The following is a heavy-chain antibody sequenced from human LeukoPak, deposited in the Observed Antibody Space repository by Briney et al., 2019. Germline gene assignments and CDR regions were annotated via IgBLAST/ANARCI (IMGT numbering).Heavy chain of an antibody. CDR2: ISGNGVST. D-gene: IGHD2-15*01. CDR3: ARDASDIVVVTAAVGPFDL. V-gene: IGHV3-64*01. CDR1: GFTFSTYA. J-gene: IGHJ4*02. Sequence: GALRLSCAASGFTFSTYAMSWVRRTPGKGLEYVSIISGNGVSTHYATSVKGRFTISRDNSKNTLYLQMGSLRAEDMAVYYCARDASDIVVVTAAVGPFDLWGQGTLVTVSS.